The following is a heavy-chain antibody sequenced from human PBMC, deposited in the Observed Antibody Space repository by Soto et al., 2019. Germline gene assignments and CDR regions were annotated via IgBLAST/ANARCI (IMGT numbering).Heavy chain of an antibody. CDR3: TAGVVGLTNGLDV. CDR2: IKSKAGGGST. V-gene: IGHV3-15*07. D-gene: IGHD2-21*01. Sequence: EVQLVESGGGLVKPGGSLRLSCAASGYAFSVAWMNWVRQAPGKGLEWVGRIKSKAGGGSTDYAAPVKGRFIISRDYSKNTLYLQMNSLEIEDTAVSYCTAGVVGLTNGLDVWGQGTTVTVSS. CDR1: GYAFSVAW. J-gene: IGHJ6*02.